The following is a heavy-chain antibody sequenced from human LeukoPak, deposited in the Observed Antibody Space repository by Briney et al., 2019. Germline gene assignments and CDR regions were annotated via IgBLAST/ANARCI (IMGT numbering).Heavy chain of an antibody. Sequence: ASVKVSCKASGYTFTSYYMHWVRQAPGQGLEWMGIINPSGGSTSYAQKFQGRVTMTRDTSTSTVYMELSSLRSEDTAVYYCATSRVGYCSGGSCLHFDYWGQGTLVTVSS. D-gene: IGHD2-15*01. CDR3: ATSRVGYCSGGSCLHFDY. J-gene: IGHJ4*02. V-gene: IGHV1-46*01. CDR2: INPSGGST. CDR1: GYTFTSYY.